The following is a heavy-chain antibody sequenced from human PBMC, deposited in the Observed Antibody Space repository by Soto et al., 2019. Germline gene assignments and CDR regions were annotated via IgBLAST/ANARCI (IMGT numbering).Heavy chain of an antibody. Sequence: QVQLQESGPGLMKPSQTLSLTCSVSGGSISSDGYYWSWIRQHPGKGLEWIGYIYYSGSTYYNPSLKSRVTISVDTSKNQFSLKLSSVTAADTAVYYCAREYCSSTSCKGHYFDYWGQGTLVTVSS. V-gene: IGHV4-31*03. CDR3: AREYCSSTSCKGHYFDY. D-gene: IGHD2-2*01. CDR2: IYYSGST. CDR1: GGSISSDGYY. J-gene: IGHJ4*02.